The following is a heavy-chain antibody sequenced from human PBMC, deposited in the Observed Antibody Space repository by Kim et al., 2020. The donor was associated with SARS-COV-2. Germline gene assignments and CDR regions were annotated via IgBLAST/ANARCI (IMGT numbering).Heavy chain of an antibody. CDR2: ISYDGSNK. V-gene: IGHV3-30*18. CDR1: GFTFSSYG. J-gene: IGHJ6*02. D-gene: IGHD3-10*01. Sequence: GGSLRLSCAASGFTFSSYGMHWVRQAPGKGLEWVAVISYDGSNKYYADSVKGRFTISRDNSKNTLYLQMNSLRAEDTALYYCAKSSGRYYYGMDVWGQGTTVTVSS. CDR3: AKSSGRYYYGMDV.